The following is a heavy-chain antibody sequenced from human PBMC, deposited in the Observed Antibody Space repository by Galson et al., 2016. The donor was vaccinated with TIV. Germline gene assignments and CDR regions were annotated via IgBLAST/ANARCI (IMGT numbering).Heavy chain of an antibody. CDR3: AKYRNTAMDTYYYYYGLDV. V-gene: IGHV1-69*01. J-gene: IGHJ6*02. Sequence: QSGAEVKKPGSSVKVSCRASGGGFSSYVFTWVRQAPGQGLEWMGEFIPLFGTANYAQKFQGRVTISADESTSTAYMELSSLSSGDTAVYYCAKYRNTAMDTYYYYYGLDVWGQGTTVTVSS. D-gene: IGHD5-18*01. CDR1: GGGFSSYV. CDR2: FIPLFGTA.